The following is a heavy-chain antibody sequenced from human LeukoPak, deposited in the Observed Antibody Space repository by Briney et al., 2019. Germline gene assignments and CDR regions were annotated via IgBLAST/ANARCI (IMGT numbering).Heavy chain of an antibody. D-gene: IGHD3-3*01. CDR2: IYYSGST. J-gene: IGHJ6*02. CDR1: GGSFSGYY. Sequence: PSETLSLTCAVYGGSFSGYYWGWIRQPPGKGLEWIGSIYYSGSTYYNPSLKSRVTISVDTSKNQFSLKLSSVTAADTAVYYCARRTDFWSGYYPPYYYYGMDVWGQGTTVTVSS. CDR3: ARRTDFWSGYYPPYYYYGMDV. V-gene: IGHV4-39*01.